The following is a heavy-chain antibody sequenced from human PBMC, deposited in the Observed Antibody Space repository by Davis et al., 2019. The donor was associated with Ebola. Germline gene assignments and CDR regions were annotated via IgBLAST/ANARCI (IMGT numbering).Heavy chain of an antibody. CDR3: ARSSV. J-gene: IGHJ4*02. Sequence: GESLKISCAASGFSFSSYWMYWVRQAPGKGLVWVSRMNGDGSTGYADSVKGRFTISRDNAKKSLYLQMNSLRAEDTAVYYCARSSVWGQGTLVTVSS. CDR1: GFSFSSYW. V-gene: IGHV3-74*01. CDR2: MNGDGST.